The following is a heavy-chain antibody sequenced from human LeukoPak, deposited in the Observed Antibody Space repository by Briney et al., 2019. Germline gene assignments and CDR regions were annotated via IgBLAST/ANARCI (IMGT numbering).Heavy chain of an antibody. Sequence: PGGSLRLSCGASGFAFSSYWMTWLRQAPGKGLEFVANIEPAGSATYYADSAKGRFTISRDNTKNLLYLQMNSLTAEDSAVYHCGRFGYVSAVDTWGQEPWSPSPQ. D-gene: IGHD2-15*01. CDR2: IEPAGSAT. J-gene: IGHJ5*01. CDR3: GRFGYVSAVDT. CDR1: GFAFSSYW. V-gene: IGHV3-7*01.